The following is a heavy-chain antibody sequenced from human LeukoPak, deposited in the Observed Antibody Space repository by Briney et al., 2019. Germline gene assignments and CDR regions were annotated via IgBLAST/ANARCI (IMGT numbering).Heavy chain of an antibody. CDR1: GGSINNYY. D-gene: IGHD4-11*01. J-gene: IGHJ6*03. CDR3: ARAHSPYYYYYMDV. Sequence: SETLSLTCAVSGGSINNYYWNWIRQSPGKGLEWIGYIYYSGSTSYNPSLRSPVTISVDTSKNQFSLKLSSVTAADTAVYYCARAHSPYYYYYMDVWGKGTTVTVSS. V-gene: IGHV4-59*08. CDR2: IYYSGST.